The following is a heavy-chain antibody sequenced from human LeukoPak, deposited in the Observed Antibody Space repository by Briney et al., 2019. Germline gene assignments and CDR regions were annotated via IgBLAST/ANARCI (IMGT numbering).Heavy chain of an antibody. Sequence: GGSLRLSCAVSGFSLSLFAIHWVRQAPGKGLEWVAVISYDGSNKYYADSVKGRFTISRDNSKNTLYLQMNSLRAEDTAVYYCASDREYYYGSGSFDYWSQGTLVTVSS. V-gene: IGHV3-30*03. CDR1: GFSLSLFA. CDR2: ISYDGSNK. D-gene: IGHD3-10*01. J-gene: IGHJ4*02. CDR3: ASDREYYYGSGSFDY.